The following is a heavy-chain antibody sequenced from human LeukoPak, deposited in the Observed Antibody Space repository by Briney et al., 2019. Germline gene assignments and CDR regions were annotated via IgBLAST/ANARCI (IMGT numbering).Heavy chain of an antibody. D-gene: IGHD3-9*01. CDR3: AKSPQYYDILTGYPMDV. J-gene: IGHJ6*02. Sequence: PGGSLRLSCAASGFTFNSYSMHWVRQAPGKGLKWVAVISSHGSNKDYADSVKGRFTISRDNSKNTLYLQMNSLRAEDTAVYYCAKSPQYYDILTGYPMDVWGQGTTVTVSS. V-gene: IGHV3-30*18. CDR2: ISSHGSNK. CDR1: GFTFNSYS.